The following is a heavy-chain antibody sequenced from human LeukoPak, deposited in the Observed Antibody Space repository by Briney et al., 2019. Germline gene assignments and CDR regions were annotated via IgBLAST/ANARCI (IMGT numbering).Heavy chain of an antibody. CDR2: ISGSSSHI. CDR1: GFTFSSYS. D-gene: IGHD4-23*01. Sequence: GGSLRLSCAASGFTFSSYSMNWVRQAPGKGLEWVSSISGSSSHIYYADSVKGRFTISRDNAKNSLYLQMNSLRAEDTAVYYCARMDYAGNWPDYWGQGTLVTVSS. CDR3: ARMDYAGNWPDY. V-gene: IGHV3-21*01. J-gene: IGHJ4*02.